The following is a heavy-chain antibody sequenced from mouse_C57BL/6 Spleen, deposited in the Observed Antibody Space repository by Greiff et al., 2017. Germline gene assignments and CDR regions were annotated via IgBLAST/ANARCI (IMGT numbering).Heavy chain of an antibody. CDR2: ISYDGSN. V-gene: IGHV3-6*01. CDR3: AGGFSSAMDY. J-gene: IGHJ4*01. CDR1: GYSITSGYY. Sequence: DVKLVESGPGLVKPSQSLSLTCSVTGYSITSGYYWNWIRQFPGNKLEWMGYISYDGSNNYNPSLKNRISITRDTSKNQFFLKLNSVTTEDTATYYCAGGFSSAMDYWGQGTSVTVSS.